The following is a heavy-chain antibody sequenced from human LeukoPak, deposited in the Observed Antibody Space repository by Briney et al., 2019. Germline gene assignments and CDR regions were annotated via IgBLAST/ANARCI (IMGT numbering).Heavy chain of an antibody. CDR1: GGSFSGYY. J-gene: IGHJ4*02. Sequence: PSETLSLTCAVYGGSFSGYYWSWIRQPPGKGLEWIGEINHSGSTNYNPSLKSRVTISVDTSKNQFSLKLSSVTAADTAAYYCARGSRIAVAGRFDYWGQGTLVTVSS. CDR2: INHSGST. CDR3: ARGSRIAVAGRFDY. D-gene: IGHD6-19*01. V-gene: IGHV4-34*01.